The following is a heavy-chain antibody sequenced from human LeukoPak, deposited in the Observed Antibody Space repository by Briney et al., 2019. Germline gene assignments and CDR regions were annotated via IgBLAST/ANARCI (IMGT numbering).Heavy chain of an antibody. CDR1: GYSFSSYW. V-gene: IGHV5-51*01. D-gene: IGHD5-18*01. CDR2: IYPGDSDT. CDR3: ARGRIQLWFAFDY. J-gene: IGHJ4*02. Sequence: GESLKISCKGSGYSFSSYWIGWARQMPGKGLEWMGIIYPGDSDTRYSPSFQGQVTISADKSISTAYLQWSSLKASDTAMYYCARGRIQLWFAFDYWGQGTLVTVSS.